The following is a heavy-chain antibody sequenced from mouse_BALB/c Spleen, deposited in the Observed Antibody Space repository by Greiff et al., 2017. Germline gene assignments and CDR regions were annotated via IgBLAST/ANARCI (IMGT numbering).Heavy chain of an antibody. CDR3: ARGEGAFYDSSYFDY. V-gene: IGHV7-3*02. CDR2: IRNKANGYTT. CDR1: GFTFTDYY. D-gene: IGHD2-3*01. J-gene: IGHJ2*01. Sequence: EVKLQESGGGLVQPGGSLRLSCATSGFTFTDYYMSWVRQPPGKALEWLGFIRNKANGYTTEYSASVKGRFTISRDNSQSILYLQMNTLRAEDSATYYCARGEGAFYDSSYFDYWGQGTTLTVSS.